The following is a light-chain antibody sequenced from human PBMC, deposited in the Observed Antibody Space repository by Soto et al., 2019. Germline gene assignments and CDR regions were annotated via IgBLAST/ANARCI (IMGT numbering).Light chain of an antibody. CDR3: QQRSNWPSYT. CDR2: DAS. CDR1: QSVSSY. J-gene: IGKJ2*01. Sequence: EIVLTQSPATLSLSPGERATLSCRASQSVSSYLAWYQQKPGQAPRLLIYDASSRATGIPARFSGSWSGTVFTLTISSLEPEDFAVYYCQQRSNWPSYTFGQGTKLEIK. V-gene: IGKV3-11*01.